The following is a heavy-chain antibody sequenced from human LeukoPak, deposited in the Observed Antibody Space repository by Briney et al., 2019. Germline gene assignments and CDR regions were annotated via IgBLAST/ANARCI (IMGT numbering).Heavy chain of an antibody. CDR2: INSDGSWT. D-gene: IGHD2/OR15-2a*01. Sequence: GSLRLSCAASGNYWMHWVRQAPGKGLVWVSHINSDGSWTSYADSVKGRFTISKDNAKNTVYLQMNSLRAADTAVYYCVSFYETYWGRGTLVTVSS. J-gene: IGHJ4*02. CDR1: GNYW. CDR3: VSFYETY. V-gene: IGHV3-74*01.